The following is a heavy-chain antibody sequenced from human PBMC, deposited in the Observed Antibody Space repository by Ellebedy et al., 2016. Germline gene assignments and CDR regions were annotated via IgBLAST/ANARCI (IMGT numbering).Heavy chain of an antibody. J-gene: IGHJ4*02. Sequence: GGSLRLSXVGSGLTLSGYDMSWVRQAPGKGLEWVSAISGTTTAYADSVRGRFTISRDNSKNTMYLQMNNLRPEDTAVYYCAKTGSSSWWDYWGQGTLVTVSS. CDR1: GLTLSGYD. CDR3: AKTGSSSWWDY. CDR2: ISGTTT. V-gene: IGHV3-23*01. D-gene: IGHD6-13*01.